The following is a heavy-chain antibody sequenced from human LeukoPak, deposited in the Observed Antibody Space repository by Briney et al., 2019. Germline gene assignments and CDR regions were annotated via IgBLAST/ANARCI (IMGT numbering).Heavy chain of an antibody. CDR1: GFTFSTYD. CDR2: IGTAGDT. V-gene: IGHV3-13*01. D-gene: IGHD3-3*01. Sequence: GGSPRLSCAASGFTFSTYDMHWVRQTTGEGLEWVSAIGTAGDTYYPGSVRGRFTISRDNAKNSLYLQMNSLRAEDTAVYYCARGGGGITIFGVVINEYYYYGMDVWGQGTTVTVSS. CDR3: ARGGGGITIFGVVINEYYYYGMDV. J-gene: IGHJ6*02.